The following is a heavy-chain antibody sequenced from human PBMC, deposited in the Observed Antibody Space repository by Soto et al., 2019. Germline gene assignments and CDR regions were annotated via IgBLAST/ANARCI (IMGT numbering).Heavy chain of an antibody. V-gene: IGHV3-15*07. CDR2: IKSKTDGGTT. CDR1: GFTFSNAW. J-gene: IGHJ1*01. Sequence: GGSLRLSCAASGFTFSNAWMNWVRQAPGKGLEWVGRIKSKTDGGTTDYAAPVKGRFTISRDDSKNTLYLQMNSLKTEDTAVYYCTTDTPGQISYYDFWSGPTGEYFQHWGQGTLVTVSS. D-gene: IGHD3-3*01. CDR3: TTDTPGQISYYDFWSGPTGEYFQH.